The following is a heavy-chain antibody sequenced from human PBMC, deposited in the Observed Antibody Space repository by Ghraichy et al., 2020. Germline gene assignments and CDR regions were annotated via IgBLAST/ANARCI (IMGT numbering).Heavy chain of an antibody. D-gene: IGHD2-21*02. CDR1: GFTFSRYS. V-gene: IGHV3-48*02. J-gene: IGHJ4*02. CDR2: ISSSSSAI. CDR3: AGAGCGRDCYLKGNFDY. Sequence: GGSLRLSCAASGFTFSRYSMNWVRQAPGKGLEWVSYISSSSSAIYYADSVKGRFTISRDNAKNSLYLQMNSLRDEDTAVYYCAGAGCGRDCYLKGNFDYWGQGTLVNVAS.